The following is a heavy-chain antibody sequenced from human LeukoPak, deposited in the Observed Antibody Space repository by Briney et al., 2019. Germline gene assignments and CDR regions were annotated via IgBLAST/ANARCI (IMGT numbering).Heavy chain of an antibody. CDR3: ASAQSKQCYCGAGSSPHMDV. D-gene: IGHD3-10*01. Sequence: GGSLRLSCTASGFTFSDYGMGWVRQSPGKGLEWLSYISIGSSTIYYAGSVRGRFTISRDDAKSSLYLQMNSLRAEDTAVYYCASAQSKQCYCGAGSSPHMDVWGQGTTVTVSS. CDR1: GFTFSDYG. CDR2: ISIGSSTI. V-gene: IGHV3-48*01. J-gene: IGHJ6*02.